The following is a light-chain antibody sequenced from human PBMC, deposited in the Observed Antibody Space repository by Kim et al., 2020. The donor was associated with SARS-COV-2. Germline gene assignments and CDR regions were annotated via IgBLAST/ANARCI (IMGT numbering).Light chain of an antibody. CDR1: SSDGGGYNY. CDR2: DVS. J-gene: IGLJ2*01. Sequence: GKVNTSYCNGSSSDGGGYNYVSWHQQQPGKAHKLMNDDVSKRPGRVSNRFAGNKGGKTAYRTIGGLQAEEEDDYYWSSDTSRSAVVFGGGTQLTVL. V-gene: IGLV2-14*03. CDR3: SSDTSRSAVV.